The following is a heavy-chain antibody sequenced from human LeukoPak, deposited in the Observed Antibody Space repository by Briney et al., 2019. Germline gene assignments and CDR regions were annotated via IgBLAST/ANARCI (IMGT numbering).Heavy chain of an antibody. CDR2: ISSSGSTI. J-gene: IGHJ4*02. CDR3: ATQGFTAAAGTFDY. D-gene: IGHD6-13*01. V-gene: IGHV3-48*03. CDR1: GFTLSSYE. Sequence: GGSLRLAWAAAGFTLSSYEMNWVRQAPGKVLEWVSYISSSGSTIYYADSVKGRLTLSRDNAKHPLYLQMNSLRAADTAVYYCATQGFTAAAGTFDYWGQGPLVTVSS.